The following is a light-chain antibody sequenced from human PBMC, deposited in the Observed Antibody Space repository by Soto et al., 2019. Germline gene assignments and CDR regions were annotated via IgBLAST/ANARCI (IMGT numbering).Light chain of an antibody. CDR1: QGIIDY. CDR3: QKYNTAPQT. V-gene: IGKV1-27*01. J-gene: IGKJ1*01. CDR2: AAS. Sequence: DIQMTQSPSSLSASVGDRVTITCRASQGIIDYVAWFQQKQGKAAKLRIYAASTLQSGVPSRFSGSGSGIDFTLTISSLQPEDVATYYCQKYNTAPQTFGQGTNVEIK.